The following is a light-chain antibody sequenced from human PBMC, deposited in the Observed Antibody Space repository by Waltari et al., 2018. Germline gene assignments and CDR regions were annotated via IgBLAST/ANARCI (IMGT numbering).Light chain of an antibody. V-gene: IGLV3-19*01. Sequence: SSELTQEPAVSVTLGQTVRFTCQGDSLRTSYASWYQLKPGQAPVLVIYGKDKRPSGVPDRISGYSSGTTSSLTITGAQAEDEADYYCYSRKGSANQVVFAGGTKVTVL. J-gene: IGLJ3*02. CDR2: GKD. CDR1: SLRTSY. CDR3: YSRKGSANQVV.